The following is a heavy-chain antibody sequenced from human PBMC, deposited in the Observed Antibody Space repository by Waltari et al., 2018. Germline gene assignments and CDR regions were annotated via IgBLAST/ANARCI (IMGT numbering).Heavy chain of an antibody. V-gene: IGHV1-8*03. J-gene: IGHJ1*01. CDR3: ARGAVPAAIVSGGDFQH. D-gene: IGHD2-2*01. CDR2: MNPNSGNT. CDR1: GYTFTSYD. Sequence: QVQLVQSGAEVKKPGASVKVSCKASGYTFTSYDINWVRQATGQGLEWMGVMNPNSGNTGYAQKFQGRVTITRNTSISTAYMELSSLRSEDTAVYYCARGAVPAAIVSGGDFQHWGQGTLVTVSS.